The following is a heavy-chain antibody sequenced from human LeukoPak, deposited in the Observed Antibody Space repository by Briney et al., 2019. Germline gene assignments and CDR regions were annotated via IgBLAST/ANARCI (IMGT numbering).Heavy chain of an antibody. CDR1: GGSFSGYY. CDR2: IYYSGST. V-gene: IGHV4-39*01. CDR3: ARIVVPAAMVGWFDP. D-gene: IGHD2-2*01. Sequence: SETLSLTCAVYGGSFSGYYWGWIRQPPGRGLEWMGSIYYSGSTYYNPSLKSRVTISVDTSKNQFSLKLSSVTAADTAVYYCARIVVPAAMVGWFDPWGQGTLVTVSS. J-gene: IGHJ5*02.